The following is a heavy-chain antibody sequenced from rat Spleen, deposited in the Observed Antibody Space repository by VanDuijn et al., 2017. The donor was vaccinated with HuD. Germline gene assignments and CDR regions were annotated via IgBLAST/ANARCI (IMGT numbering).Heavy chain of an antibody. J-gene: IGHJ4*01. CDR1: GFTFHNYW. V-gene: IGHV5-31*01. CDR3: ASLMYTPDYLGVMDA. Sequence: EVQLVESGGGLVQPGRSLKLSCVASGFTFHNYWMTWIRQAPGKGLEWIASITNTGDGTYSPDSVKGRFTISRDNAESTLYLQMDSLRSEATATYYCASLMYTPDYLGVMDAWGQGASVTVSS. D-gene: IGHD1-6*01. CDR2: ITNTGDGT.